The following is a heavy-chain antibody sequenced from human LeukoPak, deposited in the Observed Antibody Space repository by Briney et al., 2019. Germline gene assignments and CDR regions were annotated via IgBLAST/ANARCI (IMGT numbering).Heavy chain of an antibody. V-gene: IGHV3-30*18. CDR3: AKEYDSSGPIDY. CDR1: GFTFSGYG. CDR2: ISYDGSNK. D-gene: IGHD3-22*01. J-gene: IGHJ4*02. Sequence: GGSLRLSCAASGFTFSGYGMHWVRQAPGKGLEWVAVISYDGSNKYYADSVKGRFTISRDNSKNTLYLQMNSLRAEDTAVYYCAKEYDSSGPIDYWGQGTLVTVSS.